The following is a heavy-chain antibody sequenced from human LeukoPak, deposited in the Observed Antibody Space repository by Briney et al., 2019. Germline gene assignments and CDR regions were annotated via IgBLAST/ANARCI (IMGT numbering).Heavy chain of an antibody. CDR1: GFTVSSNY. D-gene: IGHD3-22*01. CDR3: ARGWLFGDY. Sequence: GGSLRLSCAASGFTVSSNYMSWVRQAPGKGLEWVPAIYAVGSTYYADSVKGRFTISRDNSKNTLYLQMNSLRAEDTAMYYCARGWLFGDYWGQGTLVTASS. V-gene: IGHV3-66*01. J-gene: IGHJ4*02. CDR2: IYAVGST.